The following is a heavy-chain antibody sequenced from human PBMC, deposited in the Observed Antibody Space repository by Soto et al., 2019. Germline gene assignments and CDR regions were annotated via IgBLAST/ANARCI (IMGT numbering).Heavy chain of an antibody. J-gene: IGHJ4*02. Sequence: SGPTLVNPTQTLTLTCTFSGFSLSTYGVGVAWVRQPPGKALAWLALIHWDDDKRYSPSLETRLTITQDTSKNHVVLTMTNMDSLDRGTFCCVDRAGVFMSIDDWGQGTLVTVSS. D-gene: IGHD3-16*01. CDR3: VDRAGVFMSIDD. CDR2: IHWDDDK. V-gene: IGHV2-5*02. CDR1: GFSLSTYGVG.